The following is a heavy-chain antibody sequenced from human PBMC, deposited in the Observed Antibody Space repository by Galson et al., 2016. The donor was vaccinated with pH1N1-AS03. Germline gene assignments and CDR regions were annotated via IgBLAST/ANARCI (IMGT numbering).Heavy chain of an antibody. J-gene: IGHJ6*02. D-gene: IGHD4/OR15-4a*01. CDR1: GYTFTSYY. V-gene: IGHV1-46*01. Sequence: SVKVSCKASGYTFTSYYIHWVRQAPGQGREWMGIINPSDGNTNYAQRFQGRVTMTRDTSTSTVYMELCSLRSDDTAVYYCARVSAGLTGYYYAMDVWGQGTTVTVS. CDR2: INPSDGNT. CDR3: ARVSAGLTGYYYAMDV.